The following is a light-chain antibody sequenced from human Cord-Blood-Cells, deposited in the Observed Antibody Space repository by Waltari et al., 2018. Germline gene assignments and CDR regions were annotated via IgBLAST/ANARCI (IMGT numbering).Light chain of an antibody. CDR3: QQYGSSLFT. V-gene: IGKV3D-20*01. CDR1: QSVSSSY. Sequence: EIVLTQSPATLSLSQGERATLSCGASQSVSSSYLAWYQQKPALAPRLLIYDASSRATGIPDRFSGSGSGTDFTLTISRLEPEDFAVYYCQQYGSSLFTFGPGTKVDIK. CDR2: DAS. J-gene: IGKJ3*01.